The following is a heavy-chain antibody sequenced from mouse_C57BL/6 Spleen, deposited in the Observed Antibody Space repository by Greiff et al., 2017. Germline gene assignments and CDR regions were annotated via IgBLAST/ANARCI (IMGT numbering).Heavy chain of an antibody. J-gene: IGHJ3*01. D-gene: IGHD2-3*01. V-gene: IGHV1-80*01. CDR3: ARPIYDGYYVGTFAY. Sequence: QVQLKQSGAELVKPGASVKISCKASGYAFSSYWMNWVKQRPGKGLEWIGQIYPGDGDTNYNGKFKGKATLTADKSSSTAYMQLSSLTSEDSAVYFCARPIYDGYYVGTFAYWGQGTLVTVSA. CDR2: IYPGDGDT. CDR1: GYAFSSYW.